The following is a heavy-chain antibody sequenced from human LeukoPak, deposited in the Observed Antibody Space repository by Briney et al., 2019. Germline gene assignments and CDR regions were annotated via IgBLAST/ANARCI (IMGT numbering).Heavy chain of an antibody. J-gene: IGHJ4*02. CDR1: GFTLSSYG. CDR3: AKDQPKLRALDY. D-gene: IGHD3-16*01. Sequence: GGSLRLSCAASGFTLSSYGMHWVRQAPGKGLEWVAFIRYDGSNKYYADSVKGRFTISRDNSKNTLYLQMNSLRAEDTAVYYCAKDQPKLRALDYWGQGTLVTVSS. CDR2: IRYDGSNK. V-gene: IGHV3-30*02.